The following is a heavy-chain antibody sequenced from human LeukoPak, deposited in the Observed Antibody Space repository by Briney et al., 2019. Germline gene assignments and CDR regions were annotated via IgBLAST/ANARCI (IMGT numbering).Heavy chain of an antibody. CDR2: IYYSGST. Sequence: SETLSLTCTVSGGSISSYYWSWIRQPPGKGLEWIGYIYYSGSTNYNPSLKSRVTISVDTSKNQFSLKLSSVTAADTAVYYCARDSTYYYDSSGYYDLDAFDIWGQGTMVTVSS. V-gene: IGHV4-59*01. J-gene: IGHJ3*02. CDR1: GGSISSYY. CDR3: ARDSTYYYDSSGYYDLDAFDI. D-gene: IGHD3-22*01.